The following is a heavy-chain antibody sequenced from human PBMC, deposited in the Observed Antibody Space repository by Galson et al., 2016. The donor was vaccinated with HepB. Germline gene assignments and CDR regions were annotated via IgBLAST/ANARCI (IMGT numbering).Heavy chain of an antibody. Sequence: SLRLSCAASGFTFGSYGMHWVRQAPGKGVEWVAIIWYNGSNKNYGDSVKGRFTISRDNSKNTLYLQMNSLRADDTAVYYCARDRISTTTHYLDLWGQGSLVIVSS. V-gene: IGHV3-33*01. CDR2: IWYNGSNK. D-gene: IGHD1-1*01. J-gene: IGHJ4*02. CDR1: GFTFGSYG. CDR3: ARDRISTTTHYLDL.